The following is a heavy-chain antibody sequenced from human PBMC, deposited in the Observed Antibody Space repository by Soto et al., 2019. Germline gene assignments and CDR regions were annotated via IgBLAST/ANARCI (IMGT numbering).Heavy chain of an antibody. CDR1: VGSIISYY. CDR3: ARGSSGYYYDNYFDY. J-gene: IGHJ4*02. CDR2: IYTSGST. D-gene: IGHD3-22*01. V-gene: IGHV4-4*07. Sequence: PSETLSLTCTFSVGSIISYYWSWIRQPAGKGLEWIGRIYTSGSTNYNPSLKSRVTMSVDTSKNQFSLKLSSVTAADTAVYYCARGSSGYYYDNYFDYWGQGTLVTVSS.